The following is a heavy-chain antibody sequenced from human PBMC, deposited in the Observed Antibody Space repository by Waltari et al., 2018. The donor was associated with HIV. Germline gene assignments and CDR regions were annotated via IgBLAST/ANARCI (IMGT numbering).Heavy chain of an antibody. V-gene: IGHV4-59*08. Sequence: QVQLQESGPGLVKPSETLSLICTVSGGSIDYYYWSWIRQPPGKGLEWIGYIYYSGSTNYNPALKSRVTMSVDTSKNQFSLNLSSVTAADTAVYYCARQGCTSTSCQRRGGMDVWGQWTSVSVSS. D-gene: IGHD2-2*01. CDR1: GGSIDYYY. CDR2: IYYSGST. CDR3: ARQGCTSTSCQRRGGMDV. J-gene: IGHJ6*02.